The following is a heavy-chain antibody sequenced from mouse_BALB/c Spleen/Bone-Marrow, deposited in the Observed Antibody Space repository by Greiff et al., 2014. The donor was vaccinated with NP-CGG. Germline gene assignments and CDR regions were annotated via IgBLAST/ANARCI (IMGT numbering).Heavy chain of an antibody. CDR1: GYTFTYYT. D-gene: IGHD2-2*01. CDR2: INPNSDYT. V-gene: IGHV1-4*01. CDR3: AREVYGSWFAY. Sequence: VQLQQSGAELARPGASVKMSCKASGYTFTYYTMCWVKQRPGQGLEWIGYINPNSDYTNYNQKFKDKATLTADKSSSTAYMQLSSLTSEDSAVYYCAREVYGSWFAYWGQGTLVTVSA. J-gene: IGHJ3*01.